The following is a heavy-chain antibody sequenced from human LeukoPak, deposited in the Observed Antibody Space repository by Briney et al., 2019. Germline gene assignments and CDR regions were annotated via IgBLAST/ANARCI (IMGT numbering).Heavy chain of an antibody. CDR2: ISSSSSYI. CDR3: ANINTVVVPAASRRSDAFDI. J-gene: IGHJ3*02. V-gene: IGHV3-21*01. D-gene: IGHD2-2*01. CDR1: GFTFSSYS. Sequence: PGGSLRLSCAASGFTFSSYSMNWVRQAPGKGLEWVSSISSSSSYIYYADSVKGRFTISRDNAKNSLYLQMNSLRAEDTAVYYCANINTVVVPAASRRSDAFDIWGQGTMVTVSS.